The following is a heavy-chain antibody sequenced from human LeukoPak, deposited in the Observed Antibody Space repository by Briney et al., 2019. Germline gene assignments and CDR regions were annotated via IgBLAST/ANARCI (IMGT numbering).Heavy chain of an antibody. D-gene: IGHD3-22*01. V-gene: IGHV4-34*01. J-gene: IGHJ6*03. CDR2: VNHSGST. CDR1: GGSFSGYY. CDR3: ASSGYLMYYMAV. Sequence: SETLSLTCGVYGGSFSGYYWSWFRQPPGKGLEWIGEVNHSGSTNYNPSLKSRVTVSVDTSKNQLSLKLTSVIAADTAGYFCASSGYLMYYMAVWGKGNTVTVSS.